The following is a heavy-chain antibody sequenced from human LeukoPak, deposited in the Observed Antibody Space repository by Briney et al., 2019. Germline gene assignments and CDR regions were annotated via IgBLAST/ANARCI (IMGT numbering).Heavy chain of an antibody. CDR3: AREYSYGSIDY. J-gene: IGHJ4*02. CDR1: GYTFTSYG. V-gene: IGHV1-2*02. D-gene: IGHD5-18*01. Sequence: ASVEVSCKASGYTFTSYGISWVRQAPGQGLEWMGWINPNSGGTNYAQKFQGRVTMTRDTSISTAYMELSRLRSDDTAVYYCAREYSYGSIDYWGQGTLVTVSS. CDR2: INPNSGGT.